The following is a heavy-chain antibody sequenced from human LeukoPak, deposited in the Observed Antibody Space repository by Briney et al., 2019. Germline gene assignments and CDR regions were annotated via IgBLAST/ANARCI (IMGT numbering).Heavy chain of an antibody. J-gene: IGHJ4*02. V-gene: IGHV1-18*01. CDR3: ARAAVVVALLSHWDY. D-gene: IGHD3-22*01. CDR1: GYTFTSYG. Sequence: ASVKVSCKASGYTFTSYGISWVRQAPGQGLEWMGWISAYNGNTNYAQKLQGRVTMTTDTSTSTAYMELRSLRSADTAVYYCARAAVVVALLSHWDYWGQGTLVTVSS. CDR2: ISAYNGNT.